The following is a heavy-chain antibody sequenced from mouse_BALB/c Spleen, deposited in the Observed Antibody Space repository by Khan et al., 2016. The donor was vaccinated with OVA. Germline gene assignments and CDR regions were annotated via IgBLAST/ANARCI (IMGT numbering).Heavy chain of an antibody. CDR3: TRIYRSDFDY. CDR2: INPHIGET. V-gene: IGHV1-20*02. D-gene: IGHD1-1*01. CDR1: GYSFTGYF. Sequence: VQLKESGPELVRPGASVKISCKASGYSFTGYFMNWVMQSHGKSLEWIGRINPHIGETFYNQRFKDKATLTVDESSSTAHMEVRSLASEDSAVYYCTRIYRSDFDYWGQGTTLTVFS. J-gene: IGHJ2*01.